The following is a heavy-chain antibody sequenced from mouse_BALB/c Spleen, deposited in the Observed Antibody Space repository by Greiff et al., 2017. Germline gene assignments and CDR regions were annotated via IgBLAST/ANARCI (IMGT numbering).Heavy chain of an antibody. J-gene: IGHJ4*01. V-gene: IGHV5-6-5*01. Sequence: DVHLVESGGGLVKPGGSLKLSCAASGFTFTSYAMSWVRQTPEKRLEWVASISTGGSTYYPDSVKGRFTISRDNARNILYLQMSSLRSEDTAMYYGAREDYGRSYVAMDYWGQGTSVTVSS. CDR3: AREDYGRSYVAMDY. CDR1: GFTFTSYA. CDR2: ISTGGST. D-gene: IGHD1-1*01.